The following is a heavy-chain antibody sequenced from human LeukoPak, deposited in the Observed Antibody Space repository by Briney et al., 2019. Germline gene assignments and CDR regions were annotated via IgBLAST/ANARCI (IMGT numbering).Heavy chain of an antibody. Sequence: ASETLSLTCAVYGGSFSGYYWSWIRQPPGKGLEWIGEINHSGSTNYNPSLKSRVTISVDTSKNQFSLKLSSVTAADTAVYYCAKISATKDDYWGQGTLVTVSS. CDR2: INHSGST. CDR3: AKISATKDDY. CDR1: GGSFSGYY. V-gene: IGHV4-34*01. D-gene: IGHD1-26*01. J-gene: IGHJ4*02.